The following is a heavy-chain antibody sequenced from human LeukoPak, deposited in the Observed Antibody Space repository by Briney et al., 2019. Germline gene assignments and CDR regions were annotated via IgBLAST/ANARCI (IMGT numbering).Heavy chain of an antibody. CDR3: ARDRYCSGGSCYEFDY. J-gene: IGHJ4*02. D-gene: IGHD2-15*01. Sequence: GGSQRLSCAASGFTFSDYYMSWIRQAPGKGLEWVSYISSSGSTIYYADSVKGRFTISRDNAKNSLYLQMNSLRAEDTAVYYCARDRYCSGGSCYEFDYWGQGTLVTVSS. CDR1: GFTFSDYY. CDR2: ISSSGSTI. V-gene: IGHV3-11*04.